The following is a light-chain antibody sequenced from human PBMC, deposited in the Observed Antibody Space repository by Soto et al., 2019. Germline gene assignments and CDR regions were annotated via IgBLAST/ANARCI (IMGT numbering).Light chain of an antibody. V-gene: IGKV3-15*01. CDR3: QQYNNWPPLT. CDR2: CAS. J-gene: IGKJ4*01. Sequence: IVMTQSPATLSVSPGERATLSCRASQSVSSNLAWYQQKPGQPPRLLIYCASTRATGITARFSGSGSGTEFTLTISSLQSEDFAVYYCQQYNNWPPLTFGGGTKVEIK. CDR1: QSVSSN.